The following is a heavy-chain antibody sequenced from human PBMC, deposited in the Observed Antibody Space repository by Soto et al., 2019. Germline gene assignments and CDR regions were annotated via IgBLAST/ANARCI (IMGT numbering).Heavy chain of an antibody. CDR3: EKEIYYYDSSGYRDAFDM. J-gene: IGHJ3*02. V-gene: IGHV3-9*01. CDR1: GFTFDDYA. CDR2: ISWGSGII. D-gene: IGHD3-22*01. Sequence: DVQLVESGGGLVQPGRSLRLSCAASGFTFDDYAMHWVRQAPGNGLEWVSGISWGSGIIGYADSVKGRFTISRDNAKKSLYLQMNSLRAEDTALYYCEKEIYYYDSSGYRDAFDMWGQGTMVTVSS.